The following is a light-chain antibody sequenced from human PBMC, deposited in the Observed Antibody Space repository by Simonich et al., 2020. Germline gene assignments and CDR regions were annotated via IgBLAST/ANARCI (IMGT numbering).Light chain of an antibody. V-gene: IGKV1-5*03. J-gene: IGKJ1*01. Sequence: DIQMTQSPSTLSASVGDRVTITCRASQSISSGLALYQQKPRKAPKLLIYKASSFESGVPSRFSGSGSGTEFTLTISSLQPDDFATYYCQQYNSYWTFGQGTKVEIK. CDR3: QQYNSYWT. CDR2: KAS. CDR1: QSISSG.